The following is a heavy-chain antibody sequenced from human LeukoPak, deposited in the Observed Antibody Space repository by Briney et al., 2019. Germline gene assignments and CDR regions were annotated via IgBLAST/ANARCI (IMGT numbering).Heavy chain of an antibody. CDR1: GFTFSNAW. J-gene: IGHJ4*02. Sequence: KPGGSLRLSCAASGFTFSNAWMSWVRQAPGKGLEWVGRIKSKTDGGTTDYAAPVKGRFTISRDDSKNTLYLQMNSLKTEDTAVYYCTTYLHYYDSSGRGYYFDYWGQGTLVTVSS. CDR3: TTYLHYYDSSGRGYYFDY. V-gene: IGHV3-15*01. CDR2: IKSKTDGGTT. D-gene: IGHD3-22*01.